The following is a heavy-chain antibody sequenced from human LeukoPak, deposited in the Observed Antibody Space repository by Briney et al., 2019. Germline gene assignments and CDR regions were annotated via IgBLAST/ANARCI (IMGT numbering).Heavy chain of an antibody. CDR3: ARDGGDIVVVPAAPYYYYYYGMDV. CDR2: ISGSGGST. Sequence: GGSLRLSCAASGFTFSSYAMSWVRQAPGKGLEWVSAISGSGGSTYYADSVKGRFTISRDNSKNTLYLQMNSLRAEDTAVYYCARDGGDIVVVPAAPYYYYYYGMDVWGQGTTVTVSS. J-gene: IGHJ6*02. D-gene: IGHD2-2*01. V-gene: IGHV3-23*01. CDR1: GFTFSSYA.